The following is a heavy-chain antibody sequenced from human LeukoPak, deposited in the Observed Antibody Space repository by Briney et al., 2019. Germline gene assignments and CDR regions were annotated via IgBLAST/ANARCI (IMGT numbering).Heavy chain of an antibody. V-gene: IGHV4-4*07. Sequence: SETLSLTCIVSGGSISSYYWSWIRQPAGKGLEWIGRIHTSGSTNYNPSLKSRVTMSVDTSKNQFSLKLTSVTAADTAVYYCARGVQLERFDYWGQGTLVTVSS. CDR3: ARGVQLERFDY. J-gene: IGHJ4*02. CDR1: GGSISSYY. D-gene: IGHD1-1*01. CDR2: IHTSGST.